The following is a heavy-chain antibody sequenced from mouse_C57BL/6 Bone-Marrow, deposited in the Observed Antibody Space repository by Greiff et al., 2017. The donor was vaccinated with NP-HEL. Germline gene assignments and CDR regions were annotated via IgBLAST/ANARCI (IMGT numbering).Heavy chain of an antibody. CDR2: IYPRSGNT. D-gene: IGHD1-1*01. J-gene: IGHJ3*01. V-gene: IGHV1-81*01. CDR3: ARGRNYGSRAY. CDR1: GYTFTSYG. Sequence: QVQLQQSRAELERPGASVKLSCKASGYTFTSYGISWVKQRTGQGLEWIGEIYPRSGNTYYNEKFKGKATLTADKSSSTAYMELRSLTSEDSAVYFCARGRNYGSRAYWGQGTLVTVSA.